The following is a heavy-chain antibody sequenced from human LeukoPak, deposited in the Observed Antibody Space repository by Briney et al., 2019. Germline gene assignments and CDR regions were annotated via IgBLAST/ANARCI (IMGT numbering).Heavy chain of an antibody. V-gene: IGHV1-18*01. CDR3: ARAPQHYDFWSGPADAFDI. Sequence: ASVKVSCKASGYTFTSYGISWVRQAPGQGLEWMGWISAYNGNTNYAQKLQGRVTMTTDTSTSTAYMELRSLRSDDTAVYYCARAPQHYDFWSGPADAFDIWGQGTMVTVSS. D-gene: IGHD3-3*01. CDR1: GYTFTSYG. CDR2: ISAYNGNT. J-gene: IGHJ3*02.